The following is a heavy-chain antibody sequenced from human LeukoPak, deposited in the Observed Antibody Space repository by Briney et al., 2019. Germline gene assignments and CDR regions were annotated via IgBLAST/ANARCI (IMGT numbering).Heavy chain of an antibody. J-gene: IGHJ4*02. Sequence: GRSLRLSCAASGFTFSSYAMHWVRQAPGKGLEWVAVISYDGSNKYYADSVKGRFTISRDNSKNTLYLQMNSLRAEDTAVYYCATFDDFCFDYWGQGTLVTVSS. CDR3: ATFDDFCFDY. D-gene: IGHD2/OR15-2a*01. CDR1: GFTFSSYA. CDR2: ISYDGSNK. V-gene: IGHV3-30*04.